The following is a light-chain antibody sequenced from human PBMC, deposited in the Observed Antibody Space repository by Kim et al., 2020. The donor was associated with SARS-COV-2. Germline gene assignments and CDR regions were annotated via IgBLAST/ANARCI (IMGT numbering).Light chain of an antibody. Sequence: GERATLACRASQGVSSYLAWYQQKPGQAPRLLIYDASNRATGIPARFSGSGSGTDFTLTISSLEPEDFAVYYCQQRSNWPPVPITFGQGTRLEIK. J-gene: IGKJ5*01. CDR3: QQRSNWPPVPIT. CDR2: DAS. V-gene: IGKV3-11*01. CDR1: QGVSSY.